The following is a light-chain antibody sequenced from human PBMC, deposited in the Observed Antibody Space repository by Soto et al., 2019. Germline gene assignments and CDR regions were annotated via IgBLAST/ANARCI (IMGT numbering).Light chain of an antibody. V-gene: IGKV1D-8*03. J-gene: IGKJ4*01. CDR3: QQANSFPLT. CDR2: AAS. CDR1: QGISSY. Sequence: VLWMTQSPSLLSASTANRVTISCRMSQGISSYLAWYQQKPGKAPELLIYAASDLETGVPSRFSGSGSGTGFTFTISSLQPEDFATYYCQQANSFPLTFGGGTKVDIK.